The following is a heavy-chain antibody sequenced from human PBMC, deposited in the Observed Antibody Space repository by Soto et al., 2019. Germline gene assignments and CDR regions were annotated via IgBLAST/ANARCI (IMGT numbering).Heavy chain of an antibody. J-gene: IGHJ4*02. CDR1: GFTFSSYA. D-gene: IGHD5-12*01. Sequence: GGSLRLSCAASGFTFSSYAMSWVRQAPGKGLEWVSAISGSGGSTYYADSVKGRFTISRDNSKNTLYLQMNSLRAEDTAVYYCAKCNPGPGIDIVATNFDYWGQGTLVTVSS. CDR3: AKCNPGPGIDIVATNFDY. V-gene: IGHV3-23*01. CDR2: ISGSGGST.